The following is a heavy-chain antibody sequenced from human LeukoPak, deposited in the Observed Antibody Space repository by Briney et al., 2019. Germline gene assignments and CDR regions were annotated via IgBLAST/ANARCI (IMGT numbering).Heavy chain of an antibody. CDR2: INPNSGGT. D-gene: IGHD6-13*01. CDR3: ARDQPRIAGNFNWFDP. Sequence: ASVKVSCKTSGYTFAGYYMHWLRQAPGQGLEWMGWINPNSGGTNYAQKLQGRVTMTTDTSTSTAYMELRSLRSDDTAVYYCARDQPRIAGNFNWFDPWGQGTLVTVSS. V-gene: IGHV1-2*02. J-gene: IGHJ5*02. CDR1: GYTFAGYY.